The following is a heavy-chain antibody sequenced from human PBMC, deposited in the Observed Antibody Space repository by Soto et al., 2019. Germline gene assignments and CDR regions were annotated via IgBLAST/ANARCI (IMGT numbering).Heavy chain of an antibody. V-gene: IGHV1-69*13. CDR2: IIPIFGTA. CDR1: GGTFSSYA. CDR3: ASVGGYEPEGPYYYYYYGMDV. J-gene: IGHJ6*02. D-gene: IGHD5-12*01. Sequence: GASVKVSCKASGGTFSSYAISWVRQAPGQGLEWMGGIIPIFGTANYAQKFQGRVTITADESTSTAYMELSSLRSEDTAVYYCASVGGYEPEGPYYYYYYGMDVWGQGTTVTVSS.